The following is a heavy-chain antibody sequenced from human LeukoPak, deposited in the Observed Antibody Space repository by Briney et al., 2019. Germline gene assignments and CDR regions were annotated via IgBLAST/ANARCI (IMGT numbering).Heavy chain of an antibody. D-gene: IGHD4-17*01. CDR3: ARVDYGDQAEYYFDY. Sequence: ASVKVSCKASGYTFTSYGISWVRQAPGQGLEWMGWISAYNGNTNYAQKLQGRVTMTTDRSTSTAYMELRSLRSDDTAVYYCARVDYGDQAEYYFDYWGQGTLVTVSS. V-gene: IGHV1-18*01. CDR2: ISAYNGNT. CDR1: GYTFTSYG. J-gene: IGHJ4*02.